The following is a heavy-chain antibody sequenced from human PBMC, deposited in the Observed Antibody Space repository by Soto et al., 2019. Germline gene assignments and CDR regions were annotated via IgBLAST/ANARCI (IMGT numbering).Heavy chain of an antibody. CDR3: ARIGQYYYYGMDV. CDR1: GGSFSGYY. J-gene: IGHJ6*02. V-gene: IGHV4-34*01. CDR2: INHSGST. Sequence: QVQLQQWGAGLLKPSETLSLTCAVYGGSFSGYYWSWIRQPPGKGLEWIGEINHSGSTNYNPSLKSRVTISVDTSKNQFSLKLSSVTAADTAVYYCARIGQYYYYGMDVWGQGTTVTVSS.